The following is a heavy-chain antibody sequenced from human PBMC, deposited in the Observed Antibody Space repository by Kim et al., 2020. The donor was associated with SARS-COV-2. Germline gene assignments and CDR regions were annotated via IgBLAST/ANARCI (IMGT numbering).Heavy chain of an antibody. CDR1: GYSFTSYW. CDR2: IYPGDSDT. CDR3: ARLPPLEWLPAGNYYYYYGMDV. V-gene: IGHV5-51*01. D-gene: IGHD3-3*01. Sequence: GESLKISCKGSGYSFTSYWIGWVRQMPGKGLEWMGIIYPGDSDTRYSPSFQGQVTISADKSISTAYLQWSSLKASDTAMYYCARLPPLEWLPAGNYYYYYGMDVWGQGTTVTVSS. J-gene: IGHJ6*02.